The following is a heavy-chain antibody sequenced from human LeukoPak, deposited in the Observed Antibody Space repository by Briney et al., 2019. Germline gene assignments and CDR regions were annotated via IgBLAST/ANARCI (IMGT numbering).Heavy chain of an antibody. J-gene: IGHJ4*02. CDR3: AKPMVPSTIAVAADFDY. D-gene: IGHD6-19*01. V-gene: IGHV1-2*02. Sequence: ASVKVSRKASGYTFPDYYIHWVRQAPGQGLEWLGWISPNSGDTNYAQKFQGRVTMTRDTSISTAYMELSSLTSDDTAGYYCAKPMVPSTIAVAADFDYWGQGTLVTVSS. CDR2: ISPNSGDT. CDR1: GYTFPDYY.